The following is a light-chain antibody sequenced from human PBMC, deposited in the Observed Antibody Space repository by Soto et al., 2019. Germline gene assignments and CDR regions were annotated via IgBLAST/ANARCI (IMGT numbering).Light chain of an antibody. Sequence: EIVMTQSPATLSVSPGERATLSCRASQSVSSNLAWYQQQPGQAPRLLIYGASFRATGIPARFSGSGSGTEFTLTISSLQSEDFAVYYCQQYNNWPPMYTFGQGTKLEIK. CDR3: QQYNNWPPMYT. CDR2: GAS. CDR1: QSVSSN. J-gene: IGKJ2*01. V-gene: IGKV3-15*01.